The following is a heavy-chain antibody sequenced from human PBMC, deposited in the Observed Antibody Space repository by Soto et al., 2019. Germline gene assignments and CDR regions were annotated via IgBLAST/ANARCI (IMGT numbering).Heavy chain of an antibody. D-gene: IGHD3-16*01. CDR3: ARDGDNWFDP. CDR1: GYTFTDYY. J-gene: IGHJ5*02. V-gene: IGHV1-2*02. CDR2: INPKTGGT. Sequence: ASVKVSCKASGYTFTDYYMHWVRQAPGQGLEWMGWINPKTGGTNYVQKFQGRVTMTRDTSISTAYMELSRLRSDDTAVYYCARDGDNWFDPWGQGTLVTVSS.